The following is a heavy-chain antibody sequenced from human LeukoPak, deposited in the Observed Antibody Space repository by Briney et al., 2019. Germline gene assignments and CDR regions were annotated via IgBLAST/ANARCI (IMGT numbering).Heavy chain of an antibody. Sequence: GGSLRLSCAASEFTFSSYVMAWVRQAPGKGLEWVSTITPGGGTYYADSVKGRFTISRDNSKNTLYLQMNSLRAEDTAVYYCAKARGRNDLLLWFGEYPNNYWGQGTLVTVSS. CDR3: AKARGRNDLLLWFGEYPNNY. V-gene: IGHV3-23*01. J-gene: IGHJ4*02. CDR2: ITPGGGT. CDR1: EFTFSSYV. D-gene: IGHD3-10*01.